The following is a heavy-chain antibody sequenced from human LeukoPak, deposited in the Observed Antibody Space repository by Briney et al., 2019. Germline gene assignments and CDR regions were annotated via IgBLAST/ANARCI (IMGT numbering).Heavy chain of an antibody. J-gene: IGHJ3*02. CDR3: ATLLYSYGTARAFDI. Sequence: PSETLSLTCTVSGGSITTYYWSWIRQPPGKGLEWIGYIYYSRGTMYNPSLKSRVTISIDTSKSQLSLKVNSVTAADTAVYYCATLLYSYGTARAFDIWGQGTMVTVSS. CDR1: GGSITTYY. CDR2: IYYSRGT. V-gene: IGHV4-59*12. D-gene: IGHD5-18*01.